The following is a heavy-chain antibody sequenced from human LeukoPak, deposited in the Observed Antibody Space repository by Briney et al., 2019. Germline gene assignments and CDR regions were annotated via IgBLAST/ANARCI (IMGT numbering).Heavy chain of an antibody. Sequence: ASVKVSCKASGYTFTSYDINWVRQATGQGLEWMGWMNPNSGNTGYAQKFQGRVTMTRNTSISTAYMEPSSLRSEDTAVYYCARGVGSGAIDYYYYYGMDVWGQGTTVTVSS. D-gene: IGHD3-10*01. CDR1: GYTFTSYD. CDR3: ARGVGSGAIDYYYYYGMDV. CDR2: MNPNSGNT. J-gene: IGHJ6*02. V-gene: IGHV1-8*01.